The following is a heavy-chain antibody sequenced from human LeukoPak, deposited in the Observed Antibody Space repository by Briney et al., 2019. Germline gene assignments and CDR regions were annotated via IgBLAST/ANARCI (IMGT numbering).Heavy chain of an antibody. Sequence: GGSLRLSCAASGFTFSSYSMNWVRQAPGKGLEWVSSISSSSSYIYYADSVKGRFTISRDNAKNSLYLQMNSLRAEDTAVYYCARDPRQYGSGWPYYFDYWGQGTLVTVSS. V-gene: IGHV3-21*01. CDR3: ARDPRQYGSGWPYYFDY. CDR2: ISSSSSYI. D-gene: IGHD6-19*01. CDR1: GFTFSSYS. J-gene: IGHJ4*02.